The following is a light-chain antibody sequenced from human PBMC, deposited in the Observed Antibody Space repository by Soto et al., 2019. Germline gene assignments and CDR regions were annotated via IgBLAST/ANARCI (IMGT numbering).Light chain of an antibody. V-gene: IGKV3-15*01. CDR2: GAS. J-gene: IGKJ1*01. CDR3: QQRSNWPWT. CDR1: ESVSS. Sequence: ETLMTQSPGTLSVSPGEGATLSCRASESVSSLAWYQQKPGQAPRLLIYGASTRATGIPARFSGSGSGTEFTLTISSLQSEDFAVYYCQQRSNWPWTFGQGTKVEIK.